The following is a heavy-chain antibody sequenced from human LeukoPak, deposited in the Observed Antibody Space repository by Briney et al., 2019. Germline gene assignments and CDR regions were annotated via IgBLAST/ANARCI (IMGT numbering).Heavy chain of an antibody. CDR1: GFTFSKYI. V-gene: IGHV3-23*01. Sequence: PGGSLRLSCTTPGFTFSKYIMTWVRQAPGNGLEWVSSIGGGDGLTFYADSVKGRFRISRDDSKNTVFLQISSLRVEDTARYYCAKSGGTETIGTIWYGPLDHWGQGTQVTVSS. CDR2: IGGGDGLT. D-gene: IGHD2-2*01. J-gene: IGHJ4*02. CDR3: AKSGGTETIGTIWYGPLDH.